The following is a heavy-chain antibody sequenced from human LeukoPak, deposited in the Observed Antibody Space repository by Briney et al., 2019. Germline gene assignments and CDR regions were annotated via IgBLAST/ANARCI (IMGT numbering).Heavy chain of an antibody. CDR3: AKKPPSIAVAGTYFDY. CDR2: IRYDGSNK. V-gene: IGHV3-30*02. Sequence: PGGSLRLSCAASGFTFSSYGMHWVRQAPGKGLEWVAFIRYDGSNKYYADSVKGRFTISRDNSKNTLYLQMNSLRAEDTAVYYCAKKPPSIAVAGTYFDYWGQGTLVTVSS. D-gene: IGHD6-19*01. J-gene: IGHJ4*02. CDR1: GFTFSSYG.